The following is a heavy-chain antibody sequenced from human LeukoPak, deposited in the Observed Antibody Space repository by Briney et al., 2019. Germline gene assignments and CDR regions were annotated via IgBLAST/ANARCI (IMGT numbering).Heavy chain of an antibody. CDR2: LYHSGTT. CDR3: ARVEVPRDINDWYFDL. CDR1: GFTFSSYA. Sequence: GSLRPSCAASGFTFSSYAMSWVRQAPGKGLEWIGSLYHSGTTYYNTSPKSLISTSVDTSKNQFSLKLRLVTAADTAVYYCARVEVPRDINDWYFDLWGRGTLVTVSS. V-gene: IGHV4-38-2*01. D-gene: IGHD2-15*01. J-gene: IGHJ2*01.